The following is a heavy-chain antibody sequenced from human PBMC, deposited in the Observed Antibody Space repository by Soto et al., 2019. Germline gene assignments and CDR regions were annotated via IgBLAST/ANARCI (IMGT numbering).Heavy chain of an antibody. Sequence: PSETLSLTCTVSGGSISSYYWSWIRQPPGKGLEWIGYIYYSGSTNYNPSLKSRVTISVDTSKNQFSLKLSSVTAADTAVYYCARKEVLWFGELAHSWFDPWGQGTLVTVSS. V-gene: IGHV4-59*08. J-gene: IGHJ5*02. CDR3: ARKEVLWFGELAHSWFDP. D-gene: IGHD3-10*01. CDR2: IYYSGST. CDR1: GGSISSYY.